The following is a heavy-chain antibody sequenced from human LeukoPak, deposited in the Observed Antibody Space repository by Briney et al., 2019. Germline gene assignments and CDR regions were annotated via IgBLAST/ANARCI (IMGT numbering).Heavy chain of an antibody. CDR3: TTLITFGGVIEYYFDY. CDR2: IKSKTDGGTT. Sequence: GGSLRLSCAASGFTFCNAWMSWVREAPGEGVEWGARIKSKTDGGTTVYAAPVKGRFTISRDDSKNTLYLQMNSLKTEDTAVYYCTTLITFGGVIEYYFDYWGQGTLVTVSS. CDR1: GFTFCNAW. V-gene: IGHV3-15*01. J-gene: IGHJ4*02. D-gene: IGHD3-16*02.